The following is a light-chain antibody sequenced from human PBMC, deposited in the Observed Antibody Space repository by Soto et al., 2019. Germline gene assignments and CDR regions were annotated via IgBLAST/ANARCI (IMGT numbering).Light chain of an antibody. J-gene: IGLJ2*01. CDR1: SSNIGAGYD. V-gene: IGLV1-40*01. CDR2: GNN. CDR3: QSYDSSLSVVV. Sequence: QPVLTQPPSVSGAPGQRVTISCTGSSSNIGAGYDVHWYQQLPGTAPKLLIHGNNNRPSGVPDRFSGSKSGTSASLAITGLQAEDEADYYCQSYDSSLSVVVFGGGTKLTVL.